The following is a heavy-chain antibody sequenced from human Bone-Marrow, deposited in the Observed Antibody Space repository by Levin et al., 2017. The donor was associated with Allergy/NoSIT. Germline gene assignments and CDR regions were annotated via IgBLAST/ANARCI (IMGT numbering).Heavy chain of an antibody. CDR3: ARARVDISGWYYFDLGGGHRQTPWRGGTRSCTKEAARHNVSRPVTDSRVAQNAESVWAGARWDSSGWYDMDL. V-gene: IGHV4-59*01. D-gene: IGHD6-13*01. J-gene: IGHJ5*02. Sequence: GSLRLSCAVSGGSISGYYWSWIRQSPGTGLEWIGYIYHGGRTRYTSSLESRVIISEDTARNQFSLQLTSVTAADTAVYFCARARVDISGWYYFDLGGGHRQTPWRGGTRSCTKEAARHNVSRPVTDSRVAQNAESVWAGARWDSSGWYDMDLWGQGTVVTVSS. CDR1: GGSISGYY. CDR2: IYHGGRT.